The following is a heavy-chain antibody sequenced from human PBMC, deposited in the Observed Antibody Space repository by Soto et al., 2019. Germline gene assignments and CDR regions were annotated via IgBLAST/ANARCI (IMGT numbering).Heavy chain of an antibody. J-gene: IGHJ4*02. CDR3: SRSLNY. CDR2: INQDGSQT. V-gene: IGHV3-7*01. Sequence: EVQLVQSGGDLVQPGGSLRLSCAASGFPFSTSWMDWVRQAPGKGPEWVANINQDGSQTNYVASVRCRFTVSRDNAENSLYLQMNSLKVEDTAVYYCSRSLNYWGQGVLVSVS. CDR1: GFPFSTSW.